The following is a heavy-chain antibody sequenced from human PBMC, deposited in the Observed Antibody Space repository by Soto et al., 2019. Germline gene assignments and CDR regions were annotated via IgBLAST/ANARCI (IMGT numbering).Heavy chain of an antibody. CDR2: IYPGDSDT. V-gene: IGHV5-51*01. CDR1: GYRFTIYW. CDR3: VRQRRRAYSSTTDSLYDYYGMDV. D-gene: IGHD2-2*01. Sequence: PWESLKISCKVSGYRFTIYWIGLVRQMPGKGLEWMGIIYPGDSDTRYSPSFQGQVTISADKSISTAYLQWSSLKASDTAMYYCVRQRRRAYSSTTDSLYDYYGMDVWGQGTMVTV. J-gene: IGHJ6*01.